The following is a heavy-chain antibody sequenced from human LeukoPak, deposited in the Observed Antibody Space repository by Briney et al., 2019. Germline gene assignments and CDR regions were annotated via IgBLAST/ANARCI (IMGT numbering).Heavy chain of an antibody. CDR1: GFTFSIYS. CDR2: ISSSSSYI. Sequence: GGSLRLSCAASGFTFSIYSMNSVRQAPGKGLEWVSSISSSSSYIYYADSVKGRFTISRDNTKTSLYLQMNSLRAEDAAVYYCARVGYSSGWYNAFDIWDQGTMVTVSS. D-gene: IGHD6-19*01. J-gene: IGHJ3*02. CDR3: ARVGYSSGWYNAFDI. V-gene: IGHV3-21*06.